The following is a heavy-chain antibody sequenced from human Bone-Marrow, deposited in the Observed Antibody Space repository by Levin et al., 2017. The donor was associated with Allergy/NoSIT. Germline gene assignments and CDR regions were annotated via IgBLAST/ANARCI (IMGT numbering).Heavy chain of an antibody. D-gene: IGHD2-21*02. Sequence: GASVKVSCKASGHSLSSYTISWVRQAPGQGLEWMGGIIPIFGTANYAQKFQGRVRITAVADESTSTAYMELSSLRSEDTAVYYCAVPWVVTAYYYYGMDVWGQGTSVAVSS. J-gene: IGHJ6*02. CDR3: AVPWVVTAYYYYGMDV. CDR2: IIPIFGTA. CDR1: GHSLSSYT. V-gene: IGHV1-69*13.